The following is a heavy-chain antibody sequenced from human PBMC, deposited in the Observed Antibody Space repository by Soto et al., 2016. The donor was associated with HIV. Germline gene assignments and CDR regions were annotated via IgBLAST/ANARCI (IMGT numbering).Heavy chain of an antibody. CDR2: ISGSGGST. J-gene: IGHJ4*02. Sequence: EVQLLESGGGLVQPGGSLRLSCAASGFTFSSYAMSWVRQAPGKGLEWVSAISGSGGSTYYADSVKGRFTISRDNSKNTLYLQMNSLRAEDTAVYYCATLTWQRITIFAGDYWGQGTLVTVSS. V-gene: IGHV3-23*01. CDR3: ATLTWQRITIFAGDY. D-gene: IGHD3-3*01. CDR1: GFTFSSYA.